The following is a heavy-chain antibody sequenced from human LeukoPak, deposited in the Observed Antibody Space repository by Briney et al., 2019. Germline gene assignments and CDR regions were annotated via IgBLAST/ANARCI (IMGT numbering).Heavy chain of an antibody. Sequence: GGSLRLSCAASGFTFSNYAMSWVRQAPGKGLGWVSVISGSGYNAYYADSVKGRFTISRDNSKNMLYLQMNSLRAEDTAVYYCAKDRRYSGSPNWFDPWGQGTLVTVSS. J-gene: IGHJ5*02. CDR3: AKDRRYSGSPNWFDP. D-gene: IGHD1-26*01. V-gene: IGHV3-23*01. CDR2: ISGSGYNA. CDR1: GFTFSNYA.